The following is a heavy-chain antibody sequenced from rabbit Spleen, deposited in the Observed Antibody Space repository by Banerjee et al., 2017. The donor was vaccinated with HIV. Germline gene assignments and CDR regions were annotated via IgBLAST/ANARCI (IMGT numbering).Heavy chain of an antibody. V-gene: IGHV1S40*01. J-gene: IGHJ4*01. CDR3: ARDLVAVIGWNFNL. Sequence: QSLEESGGDLVKPGASLTLTCIASGVSLNDKDVMCWVRQVPGKGLEWIACINIVTGKSVYASWAKGRFFMSRTSSTTVTLQMTSLTAADTATYFCARDLVAVIGWNFNLWGQGTLVTVS. D-gene: IGHD1-1*01. CDR1: GVSLNDKDV. CDR2: INIVTGKS.